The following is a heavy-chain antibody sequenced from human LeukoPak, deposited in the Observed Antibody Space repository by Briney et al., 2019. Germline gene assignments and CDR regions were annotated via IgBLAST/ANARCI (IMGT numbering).Heavy chain of an antibody. CDR1: GGTFSSYT. D-gene: IGHD2-2*01. Sequence: SVKVSCKAYGGTFSSYTISWVLQAPGQGLEWMGRIIPILGIANYAQKFQGRVTITADKSTSTAYTELSSLRSEDTAVNYSASPVEGHIVVVPAASGAFYIWGQGTMVTVSS. J-gene: IGHJ3*02. V-gene: IGHV1-69*02. CDR2: IIPILGIA. CDR3: ASPVEGHIVVVPAASGAFYI.